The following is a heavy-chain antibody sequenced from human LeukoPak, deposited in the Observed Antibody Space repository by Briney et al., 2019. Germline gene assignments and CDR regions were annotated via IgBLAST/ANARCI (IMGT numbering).Heavy chain of an antibody. CDR3: VRDLILVWTPGDDFDF. V-gene: IGHV3-74*01. Sequence: GGSLRLSCAASGFAFSAYWMHWVRQAPGKGLEWVSRINEDATTITYADSVKGRFIISRDNSKKSLYLQMNNLRPEDTAVYYCVRDLILVWTPGDDFDFWGQGTLVIVSS. J-gene: IGHJ4*02. CDR2: INEDATTI. CDR1: GFAFSAYW. D-gene: IGHD3-16*01.